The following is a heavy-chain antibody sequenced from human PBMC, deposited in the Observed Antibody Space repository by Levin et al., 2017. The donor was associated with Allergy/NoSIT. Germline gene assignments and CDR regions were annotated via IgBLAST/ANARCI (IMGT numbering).Heavy chain of an antibody. CDR2: INHSGST. J-gene: IGHJ6*03. D-gene: IGHD3-10*01. CDR1: GGSFSGYY. Sequence: SETLSLTCAVYGGSFSGYYWSWIRQPPGKGLEWIGEINHSGSTNYNPSLKSRVTISVDTSKNQFSLKLSSVTAADTAVYYCARGRAEGFGAYYYYYMDVWGKGTTVTVSS. V-gene: IGHV4-34*01. CDR3: ARGRAEGFGAYYYYYMDV.